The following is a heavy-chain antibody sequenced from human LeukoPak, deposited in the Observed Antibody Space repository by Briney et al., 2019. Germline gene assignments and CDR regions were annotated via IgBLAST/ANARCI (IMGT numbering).Heavy chain of an antibody. Sequence: KASETLSLTCTVSGGSISSGGYYWSWIRQHPGKGLEWIGYIYYSGSTYYNPSLKSRVTISVDTSKNQFSLKLSSVTAADTAVYYCARDPGGRFSYYFDYWGQGTLVTVSS. CDR1: GGSISSGGYY. CDR2: IYYSGST. CDR3: ARDPGGRFSYYFDY. J-gene: IGHJ4*02. V-gene: IGHV4-31*03. D-gene: IGHD3-3*01.